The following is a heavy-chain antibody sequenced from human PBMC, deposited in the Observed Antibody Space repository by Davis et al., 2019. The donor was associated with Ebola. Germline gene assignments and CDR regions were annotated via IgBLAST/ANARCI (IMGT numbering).Heavy chain of an antibody. CDR3: ARAVTMVLPSGWFDP. D-gene: IGHD3-10*01. CDR2: ISAYNGNT. J-gene: IGHJ5*02. V-gene: IGHV1-18*01. CDR1: GYTFTRYG. Sequence: AASVKVSCKASGYTFTRYGISWVRQAPGHGLEWRGWISAYNGNTNYAQNLQGRVTMTTDTSTSTAYMEVRSLRYDDTAVYYCARAVTMVLPSGWFDPWGQGTLVTVSS.